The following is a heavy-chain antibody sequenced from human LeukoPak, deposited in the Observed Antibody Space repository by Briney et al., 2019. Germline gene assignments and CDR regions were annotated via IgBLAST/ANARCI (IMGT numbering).Heavy chain of an antibody. D-gene: IGHD3-22*01. J-gene: IGHJ3*02. Sequence: GGSLRLSCAASGFTFSSYWVSRVRQAPGKGLEWVANIKQDGSEKYYVDSVKGRFTISRDNAKNSLYLQMNSLRAEDTAVYYCAREGPYYYDSSGYKSAFDIWGQGTMVTVSS. CDR3: AREGPYYYDSSGYKSAFDI. CDR2: IKQDGSEK. V-gene: IGHV3-7*01. CDR1: GFTFSSYW.